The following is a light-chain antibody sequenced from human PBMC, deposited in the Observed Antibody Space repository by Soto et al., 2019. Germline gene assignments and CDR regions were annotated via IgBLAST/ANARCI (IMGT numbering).Light chain of an antibody. Sequence: EIVLTQSPGTLSLSPGERATLSCRASQSVYSNYLAWYQQKPGQAPRLLIYAASRRATGIPDRFSGSGSGKDFTLTISRLEPEDSAVYYCQQYGRSPRVLFSFGPGTKVDIK. J-gene: IGKJ3*01. CDR2: AAS. CDR3: QQYGRSPRVLFS. CDR1: QSVYSNY. V-gene: IGKV3-20*01.